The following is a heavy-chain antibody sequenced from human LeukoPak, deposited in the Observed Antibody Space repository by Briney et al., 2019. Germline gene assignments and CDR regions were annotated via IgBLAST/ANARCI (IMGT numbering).Heavy chain of an antibody. CDR1: GGSFSGYY. CDR2: INHSGST. D-gene: IGHD6-13*01. J-gene: IGHJ3*02. V-gene: IGHV4-34*01. CDR3: ARGQNKGSSSESGAFDI. Sequence: PSETLSLTCAVYGGSFSGYYWSWIRQPPGKGLEWIGEINHSGSTNYNPSLKSRVTISVDTSKNQFSLKLSSVTAADTAVYYCARGQNKGSSSESGAFDIWGQGTTVTVSS.